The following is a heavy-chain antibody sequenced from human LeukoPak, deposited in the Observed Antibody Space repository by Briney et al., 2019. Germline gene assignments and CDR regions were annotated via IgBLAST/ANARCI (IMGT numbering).Heavy chain of an antibody. CDR2: IIPIFGTA. D-gene: IGHD1-14*01. J-gene: IGHJ3*02. CDR3: ATIKSNLDSAFDI. CDR1: GGTFSSYA. Sequence: GASVKVSCKASGGTFSSYAISWVRQAPGQGLEWMGGIIPIFGTANYAQKFQGRVTITADESTSTAYMELSSLRSEDTAVYHCATIKSNLDSAFDIWGQGTMVTVSS. V-gene: IGHV1-69*13.